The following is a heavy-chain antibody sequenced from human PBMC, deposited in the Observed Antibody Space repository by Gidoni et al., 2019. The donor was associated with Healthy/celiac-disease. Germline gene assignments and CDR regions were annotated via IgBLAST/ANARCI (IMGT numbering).Heavy chain of an antibody. CDR1: EYTCTSYA. Sequence: QVQLVQSGAEVTKPGASEKVSCNASEYTCTSYAMHWVRQAPGQRLEWMGWINPGNGNSKYSPKFQGRVTITRDTSASTAYMELSSLRSEDTAVYYCARVHCSSTSCYPYYYYGMDVWGQGTTVTVSS. CDR2: INPGNGNS. CDR3: ARVHCSSTSCYPYYYYGMDV. J-gene: IGHJ6*02. V-gene: IGHV1-3*01. D-gene: IGHD2-2*01.